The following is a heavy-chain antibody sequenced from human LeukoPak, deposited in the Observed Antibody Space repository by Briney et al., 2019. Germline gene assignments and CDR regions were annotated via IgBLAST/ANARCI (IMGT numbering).Heavy chain of an antibody. CDR3: ARDNSAAGRRVVTPFNWFDP. Sequence: SETLSLTCTVSGGSISSYYWSWIRQPAGKGLEWIGRIYTSGSTNYNPSLKSRVTMSVDTSKNQFSLELRSVTAADTAVYYCARDNSAAGRRVVTPFNWFDPWGQGTLVTVSS. CDR1: GGSISSYY. J-gene: IGHJ5*02. CDR2: IYTSGST. V-gene: IGHV4-4*07. D-gene: IGHD4-23*01.